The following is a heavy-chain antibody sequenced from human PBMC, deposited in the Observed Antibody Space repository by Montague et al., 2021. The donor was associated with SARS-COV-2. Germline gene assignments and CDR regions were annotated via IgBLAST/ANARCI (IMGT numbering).Heavy chain of an antibody. D-gene: IGHD5-18*01. CDR2: FNTDGTIT. CDR3: ATDRTVAPGYGFDP. Sequence: SLRLSCAASGFTFSNHLLHWVRQLPRKGLLLVSRFNTDGTITHYAASVKGRFTITRDNAKNSLYLKMNSLRVEDTAVYYCATDRTVAPGYGFDPWGQGTLVTVSS. V-gene: IGHV3-74*01. CDR1: GFTFSNHL. J-gene: IGHJ5*02.